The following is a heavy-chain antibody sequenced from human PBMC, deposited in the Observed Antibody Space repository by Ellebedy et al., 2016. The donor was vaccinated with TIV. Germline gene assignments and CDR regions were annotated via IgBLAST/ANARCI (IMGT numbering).Heavy chain of an antibody. CDR1: GYTFNRHA. CDR2: INTDTGHA. D-gene: IGHD6-19*01. Sequence: AASVKVSCKASGYTFNRHAIHWVRQVPGQRPEWMGWINTDTGHAEYSKNFQGRVTIGRDTSASTAYMEVSSLTSEDTAGYYCARDGGVGWYSLDWGQGTLITVSS. J-gene: IGHJ4*02. V-gene: IGHV1-3*04. CDR3: ARDGGVGWYSLD.